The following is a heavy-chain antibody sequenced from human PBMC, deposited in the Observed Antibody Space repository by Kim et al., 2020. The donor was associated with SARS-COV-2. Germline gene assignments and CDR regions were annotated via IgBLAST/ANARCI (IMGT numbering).Heavy chain of an antibody. J-gene: IGHJ6*02. V-gene: IGHV3-11*06. D-gene: IGHD6-6*01. CDR3: ARDRIAARPGDYYYYGMDV. Sequence: GRFTNSRDNAKNSLYLQMNSLRAEDTAVYYCARDRIAARPGDYYYYGMDVWGQGTTVTVSS.